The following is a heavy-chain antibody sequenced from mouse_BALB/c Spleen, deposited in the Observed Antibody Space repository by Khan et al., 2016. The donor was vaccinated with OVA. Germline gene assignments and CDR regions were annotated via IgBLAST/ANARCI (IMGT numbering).Heavy chain of an antibody. V-gene: IGHV3-2*02. D-gene: IGHD1-1*01. CDR1: GYSITTDYA. Sequence: VQLKQLGPGLVKPSQSLSLTCTVTGYSITTDYAWNWIRQFPGNKLEWMGFISYSGNTKYNPSLKSRISITRDTSKNQFFLQLKSVTTEDTARYYCARVYGGDFAYWGQGTTLTVSS. CDR2: ISYSGNT. CDR3: ARVYGGDFAY. J-gene: IGHJ2*01.